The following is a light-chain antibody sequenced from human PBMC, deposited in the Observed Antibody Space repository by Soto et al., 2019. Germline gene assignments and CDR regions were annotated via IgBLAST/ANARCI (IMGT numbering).Light chain of an antibody. Sequence: RMTQSPSSLSASTGDRVTITCRASQSISSYLNWYQQKPGKAPKLLIYAASSLQSGVPSRFSGSGSGTDFTLTISSLQPEDFATYYCQQSYSTPPYTFGQGTKLEIK. CDR3: QQSYSTPPYT. J-gene: IGKJ2*01. V-gene: IGKV1-39*01. CDR2: AAS. CDR1: QSISSY.